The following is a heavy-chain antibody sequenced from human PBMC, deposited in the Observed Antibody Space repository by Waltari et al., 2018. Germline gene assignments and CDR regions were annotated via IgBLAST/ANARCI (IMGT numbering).Heavy chain of an antibody. CDR1: GGAFSTYA. V-gene: IGHV1-69*01. CDR2: IIPISGTA. CDR3: ATFGGNSNWFDP. D-gene: IGHD1-7*01. J-gene: IGHJ5*02. Sequence: QVQLVQSGAEVKNPGSTLKVSCKTSGGAFSTYAISWVRQAPGQGLEWMGIIPISGTADYSQKFQGIITITADESTSTAYMELSGLKSDDTAVYYCATFGGNSNWFDPWGQGTLVTVSS.